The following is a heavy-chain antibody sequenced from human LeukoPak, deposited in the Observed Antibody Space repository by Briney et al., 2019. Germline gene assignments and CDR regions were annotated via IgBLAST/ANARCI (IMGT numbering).Heavy chain of an antibody. Sequence: SETLSLTCTVSGGSISSYYWSWIRQPPGKGLEWIGYIYYSGSTNYNPSLKSRVTISVDTSKNQSSLKLSSVTAADTAVYYCARGSAANADYWGQGTLVTVSS. D-gene: IGHD2-2*01. CDR1: GGSISSYY. V-gene: IGHV4-59*01. CDR3: ARGSAANADY. CDR2: IYYSGST. J-gene: IGHJ4*02.